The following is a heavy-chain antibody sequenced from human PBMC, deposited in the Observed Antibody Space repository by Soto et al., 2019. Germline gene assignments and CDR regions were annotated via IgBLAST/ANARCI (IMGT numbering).Heavy chain of an antibody. CDR2: ISSSGSTI. J-gene: IGHJ4*02. CDR1: GFTFSDYY. V-gene: IGHV3-11*01. D-gene: IGHD3-9*01. CDR3: ASYGIYYDILTGVYYFDY. Sequence: GGSLRLSCAASGFTFSDYYMSWIRQAPGKGLEWVSYISSSGSTIYYADSVKGRFTISRDNAKNSLYLQMNSLRAEDTAVYYCASYGIYYDILTGVYYFDYWGQGTLVTVSS.